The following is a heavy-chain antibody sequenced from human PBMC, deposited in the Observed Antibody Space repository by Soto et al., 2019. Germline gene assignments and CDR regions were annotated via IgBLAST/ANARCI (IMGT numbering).Heavy chain of an antibody. CDR1: GFTFSSYA. V-gene: IGHV3-23*01. D-gene: IGHD6-13*01. CDR3: ARRGSIAAAGTTKYYYYYGMDV. CDR2: ISGSGGST. Sequence: GGSLRLSCAASGFTFSSYAMSWVRQAPGKGLEWVSAISGSGGSTYYADSVKGRFTISRDNSKNTLYLQMNSLRAEDTAVYYCARRGSIAAAGTTKYYYYYGMDVWGQGTTVTVSS. J-gene: IGHJ6*02.